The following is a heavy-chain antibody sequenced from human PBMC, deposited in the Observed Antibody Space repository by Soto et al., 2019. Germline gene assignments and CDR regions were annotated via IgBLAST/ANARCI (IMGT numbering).Heavy chain of an antibody. Sequence: VGSLRLSCAASGFTFSSYAMHWVRQAPGKGLEWVAVISYDGSNKYYADSVKGRFTISRDNSKNTLYLQMNSLRAEDTAVYYCAKAGPGWYDLDYWGQGTLVTVSS. D-gene: IGHD6-19*01. CDR1: GFTFSSYA. CDR2: ISYDGSNK. CDR3: AKAGPGWYDLDY. J-gene: IGHJ4*02. V-gene: IGHV3-30-3*01.